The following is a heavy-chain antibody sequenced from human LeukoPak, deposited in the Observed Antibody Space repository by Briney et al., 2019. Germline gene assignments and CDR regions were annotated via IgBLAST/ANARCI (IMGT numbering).Heavy chain of an antibody. CDR1: GGSISSSSYY. Sequence: PSETLSLTCTVSGGSISSSSYYWGWIRQPPGKGLEWIGYIYYSGSTNYNPSLKSRVTISVDTSKNQFSLKLSSVTAADTAVYYCARAGTTGTTLFDYWGQGTLVTVSS. D-gene: IGHD1-1*01. J-gene: IGHJ4*02. V-gene: IGHV4-61*05. CDR2: IYYSGST. CDR3: ARAGTTGTTLFDY.